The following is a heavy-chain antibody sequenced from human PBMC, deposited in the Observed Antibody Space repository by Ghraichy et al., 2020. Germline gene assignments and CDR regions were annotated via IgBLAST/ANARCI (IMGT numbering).Heavy chain of an antibody. Sequence: GGSLRLSCAASGFTFSNAWMSWVRQAPGKGLEWVGRIKSKTDGGTTDYAAPVKGRFTISRDDSKNTLYLQMNSLKTEDTAVYYCTTSYYCTGGVCYYYGMDVWGQGTTVTVSS. CDR1: GFTFSNAW. CDR2: IKSKTDGGTT. D-gene: IGHD2-8*02. V-gene: IGHV3-15*01. J-gene: IGHJ6*02. CDR3: TTSYYCTGGVCYYYGMDV.